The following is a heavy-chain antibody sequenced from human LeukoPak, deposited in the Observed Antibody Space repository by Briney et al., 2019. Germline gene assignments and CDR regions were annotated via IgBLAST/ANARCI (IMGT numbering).Heavy chain of an antibody. CDR2: IIPNSGKT. Sequence: GASVKVSCKASGVTFTGYYLHWVRQAPGQGPEWMGWIIPNSGKTKYAQEFQDWVTMTRNMSISTAYMEMSRLRYDDTAVYYCASSGSGSFINWFDPWGQGTLVTVSS. V-gene: IGHV1-2*04. D-gene: IGHD3-10*01. J-gene: IGHJ5*02. CDR1: GVTFTGYY. CDR3: ASSGSGSFINWFDP.